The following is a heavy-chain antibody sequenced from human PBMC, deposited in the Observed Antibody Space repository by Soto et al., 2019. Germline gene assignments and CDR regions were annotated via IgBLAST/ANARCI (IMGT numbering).Heavy chain of an antibody. J-gene: IGHJ3*02. V-gene: IGHV4-59*08. CDR2: IFRTGST. CDR3: ARPSKEWLANDAFDI. CDR1: GGSISNSY. D-gene: IGHD6-19*01. Sequence: QVQLQESGPGLVKSSETLSLTCTVSGGSISNSYWSWIRQPPGKGLEWIGFIFRTGSTNYNPSVKSRVTMSVDTSKNQFSLNLRSVTAADTAVYYCARPSKEWLANDAFDIWVQGTMVTVSS.